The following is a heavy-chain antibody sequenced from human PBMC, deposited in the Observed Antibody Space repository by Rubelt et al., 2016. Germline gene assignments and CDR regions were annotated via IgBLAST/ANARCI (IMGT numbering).Heavy chain of an antibody. J-gene: IGHJ3*02. D-gene: IGHD4-17*01. V-gene: IGHV3-23*01. CDR1: GFTFSTFG. CDR2: ISGGGDST. CDR3: ARERDYGDAHDAFDI. Sequence: GGLVKPGGSLRLYCAASGFTFSTFGISWVRQAPGKGPEWVSAISGGGDSTQYAASVRGRFTISRDNSKNTLYLQMNSLRAEDTAVYYCARERDYGDAHDAFDIWGQGTMVTVSS.